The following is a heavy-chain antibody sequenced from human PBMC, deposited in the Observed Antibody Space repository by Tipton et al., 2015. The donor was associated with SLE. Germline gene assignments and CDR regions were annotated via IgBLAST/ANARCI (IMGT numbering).Heavy chain of an antibody. CDR3: ASYGGSSWGDAFDI. CDR1: GDSISSSAYY. CDR2: IFYSGST. Sequence: TPSLTCTVSGDSISSSAYYWGWVRQPPGKGLEWIGTIFYSGSTYYNPSLESRVTISVDTSKNQFSLKLSSVTAADTAVYYCASYGGSSWGDAFDIWGQGTMVTVSS. D-gene: IGHD6-13*01. J-gene: IGHJ3*02. V-gene: IGHV4-39*07.